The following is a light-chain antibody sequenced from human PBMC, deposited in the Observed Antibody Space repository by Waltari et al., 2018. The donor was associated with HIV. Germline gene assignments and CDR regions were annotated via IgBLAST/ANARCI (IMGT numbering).Light chain of an antibody. CDR1: HSLVYSDENTY. CDR2: KVS. Sequence: DVVLTQSPLSLPVTLGQPASISCRSSHSLVYSDENTYVNWFQQRPGQSPRRLIYKVSNRDSGVPDRFSGSGSGTDFTLKSSRVEAEDVGIYYCMQGTHWPPTFGQGTKVEI. CDR3: MQGTHWPPT. J-gene: IGKJ1*01. V-gene: IGKV2-30*01.